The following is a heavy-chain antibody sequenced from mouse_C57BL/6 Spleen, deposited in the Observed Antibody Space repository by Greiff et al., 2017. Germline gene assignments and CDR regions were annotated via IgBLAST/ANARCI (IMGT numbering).Heavy chain of an antibody. D-gene: IGHD1-1*01. J-gene: IGHJ1*03. CDR1: GYTFTDYY. V-gene: IGHV1-26*01. Sequence: EVQLQQSGPELVKPGASVKISCKASGYTFTDYYMNWVKQSHGKSLEWIGDINPNNGGTSYNQKFKGKATLTVDKSSSTAYMELRSLTSEDSAVYYCARGDYGRGFDVWGTGTTVTVSS. CDR2: INPNNGGT. CDR3: ARGDYGRGFDV.